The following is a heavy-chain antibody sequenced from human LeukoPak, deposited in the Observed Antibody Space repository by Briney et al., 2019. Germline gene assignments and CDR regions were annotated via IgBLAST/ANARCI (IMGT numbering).Heavy chain of an antibody. CDR1: GFTFSNYN. Sequence: GGSLRLSCAASGFTFSNYNMNWLRQAPGKGLEWVSYISGTDSTVYYADSVKGRFFISGDIAKNSVSLHMNSLRVEDTAVYYCVAYKFLLSWSAFDFWGRGTMVTVSA. V-gene: IGHV3-48*04. CDR2: ISGTDSTV. CDR3: VAYKFLLSWSAFDF. J-gene: IGHJ3*01. D-gene: IGHD6-13*01.